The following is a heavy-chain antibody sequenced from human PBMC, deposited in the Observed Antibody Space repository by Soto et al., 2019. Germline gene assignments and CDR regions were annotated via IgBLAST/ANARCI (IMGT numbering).Heavy chain of an antibody. CDR1: GFTFNTYW. Sequence: GGSLRLSCVASGFTFNTYWMSWVRQAPGKGLEWVANIKEDGSDKYYVDSVKGRFTISRDNAKNLLYLQMNSLGAGDTAMYYCARFTRGSSGDYWGQGTLVTVSS. CDR3: ARFTRGSSGDY. D-gene: IGHD6-25*01. J-gene: IGHJ4*02. V-gene: IGHV3-7*01. CDR2: IKEDGSDK.